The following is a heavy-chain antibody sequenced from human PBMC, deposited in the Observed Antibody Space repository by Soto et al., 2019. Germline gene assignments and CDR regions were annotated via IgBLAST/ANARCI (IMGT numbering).Heavy chain of an antibody. CDR2: IIPIFGTA. V-gene: IGHV1-69*13. CDR1: GGTFSSYA. J-gene: IGHJ4*02. D-gene: IGHD5-18*01. Sequence: GASVKVSCKASGGTFSSYAISWVRQAPGQGLEWMGGIIPIFGTANYAQKFQGRVTITADESTSTAYMELRSLRSEDTAVYYCARDGSAMASIVYWGQGPLVTVSS. CDR3: ARDGSAMASIVY.